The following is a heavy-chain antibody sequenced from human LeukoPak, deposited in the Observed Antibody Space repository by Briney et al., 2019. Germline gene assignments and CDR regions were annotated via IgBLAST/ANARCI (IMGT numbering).Heavy chain of an antibody. CDR2: TYYRSRWYS. Sequence: SQTPSLTCAISGDSVSSNSAAWNWIRQSPSRGLEWLGRTYYRSRWYSDYAVSVKSRITVNPDTSKNQFSLQLSSVTPEDTAVYYCARHFLGRGNHFDYWGQGILVTVSS. J-gene: IGHJ4*02. V-gene: IGHV6-1*01. CDR1: GDSVSSNSAA. D-gene: IGHD7-27*01. CDR3: ARHFLGRGNHFDY.